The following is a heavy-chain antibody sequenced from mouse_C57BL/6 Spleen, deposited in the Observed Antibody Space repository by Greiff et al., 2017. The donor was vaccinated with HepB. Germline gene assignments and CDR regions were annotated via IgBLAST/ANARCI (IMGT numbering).Heavy chain of an antibody. Sequence: EVQLQESGGGLVQPGGSMKLSCAASGFTFSDAWMDWVRQSPEKGLEWVAEIRNKANNHATYYAESVKGRFTISRDDSKSSVYLQMNSLRAEDTGIYYCTRPVHSSNYYRYFDVSGTGTTVTVSS. D-gene: IGHD2-5*01. J-gene: IGHJ1*03. V-gene: IGHV6-6*01. CDR1: GFTFSDAW. CDR3: TRPVHSSNYYRYFDV. CDR2: IRNKANNHAT.